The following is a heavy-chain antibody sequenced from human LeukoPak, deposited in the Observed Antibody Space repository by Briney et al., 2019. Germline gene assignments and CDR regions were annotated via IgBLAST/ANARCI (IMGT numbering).Heavy chain of an antibody. V-gene: IGHV4-34*01. J-gene: IGHJ2*01. D-gene: IGHD1-1*01. CDR1: GGPFSGYY. CDR3: ARKERHWYFDL. CDR2: INHSGST. Sequence: PSETLSLTCAVYGGPFSGYYWSWIRQPPGKGLEWIGEINHSGSTNYNPSLKSRVTISVDTSKNQFSLKLSSVTAADTAVYYCARKERHWYFDLWGRGTLVTVSS.